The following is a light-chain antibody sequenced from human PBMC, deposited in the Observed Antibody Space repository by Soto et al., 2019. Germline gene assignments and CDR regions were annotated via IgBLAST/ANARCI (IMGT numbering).Light chain of an antibody. CDR2: DVS. J-gene: IGLJ1*01. CDR3: SAFTGTTYV. Sequence: QSALTQPASVSGSPGQSITISCTGTSSDVGGNKYVSWYQHHPGKAPKLMICDVSNRPSGVSNRFSGSKSGNTASLTISGLQAEDEADYYCSAFTGTTYVFGTGTKVTVL. CDR1: SSDVGGNKY. V-gene: IGLV2-14*03.